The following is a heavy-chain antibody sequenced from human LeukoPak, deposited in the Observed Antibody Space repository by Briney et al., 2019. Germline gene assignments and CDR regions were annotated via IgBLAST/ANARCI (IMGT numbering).Heavy chain of an antibody. Sequence: HPGGSLRLSCAASGFTFGSYGMHWVRQAPDKGLEWVAVIWYDGSNKYYADSVKGRFTISRDNSKNTLYLQMNSLRAEDTAVYYCARDPVGANTLFDYWGQGTLVTVSS. CDR2: IWYDGSNK. CDR1: GFTFGSYG. V-gene: IGHV3-33*01. CDR3: ARDPVGANTLFDY. D-gene: IGHD1-26*01. J-gene: IGHJ4*02.